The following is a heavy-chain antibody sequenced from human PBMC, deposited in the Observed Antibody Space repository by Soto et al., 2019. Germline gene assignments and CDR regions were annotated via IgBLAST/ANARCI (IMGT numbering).Heavy chain of an antibody. CDR1: GGSISSSSYY. V-gene: IGHV4-39*01. Sequence: QLQLQESGPGLVKPSETLSLTCTVSGGSISSSSYYWGWIRQPPGKGLEWIGSIYYSGSTYYNPSLKSRVTIPVETSKNQFSLKLSSVTAADTAVYYCARWAAAGTKRGAYYYYGMDVWVQGTTVTVSS. J-gene: IGHJ6*02. CDR3: ARWAAAGTKRGAYYYYGMDV. CDR2: IYYSGST. D-gene: IGHD6-13*01.